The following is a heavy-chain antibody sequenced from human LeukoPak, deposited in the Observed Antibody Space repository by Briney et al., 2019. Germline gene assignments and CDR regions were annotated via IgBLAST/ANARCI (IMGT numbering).Heavy chain of an antibody. CDR2: FDPEDGET. Sequence: GASVKVSCKVSGYTLTELSMHWARQAPGKGLEWMGGFDPEDGETIYAQKFQGRVTMTEDTSTDTAYMELSSLRSEDTAVYYCATLSGYDPDTFSSGDYWGQGTLVTVSS. J-gene: IGHJ4*02. D-gene: IGHD5-12*01. CDR3: ATLSGYDPDTFSSGDY. CDR1: GYTLTELS. V-gene: IGHV1-24*01.